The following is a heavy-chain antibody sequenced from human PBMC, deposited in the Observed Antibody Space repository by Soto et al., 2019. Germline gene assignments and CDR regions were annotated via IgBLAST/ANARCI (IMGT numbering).Heavy chain of an antibody. CDR3: ARLTGTYSFDY. D-gene: IGHD1-20*01. CDR2: IYYTGST. J-gene: IGHJ4*02. CDR1: GGSISSGGYY. Sequence: QVQLQESGPGLVKPSQTLSLTCTVSGGSISSGGYYWSWIRQHPGKGLEWIGYIYYTGSTFYTPSLKSRVTISLDTSKNQCSLKLSSVTAADTAVYFCARLTGTYSFDYWGQGTLVTVSS. V-gene: IGHV4-31*03.